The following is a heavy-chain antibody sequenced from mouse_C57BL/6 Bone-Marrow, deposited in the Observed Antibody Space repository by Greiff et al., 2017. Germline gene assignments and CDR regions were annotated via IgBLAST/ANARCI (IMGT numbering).Heavy chain of an antibody. D-gene: IGHD1-1*01. J-gene: IGHJ4*01. V-gene: IGHV7-1*01. CDR1: GFTFSDFY. CDR3: ARDARLLGAMDY. CDR2: SRNKANDYTT. Sequence: EVKLMESGGGLVQSGRSLRLSCATSGFTFSDFYMEWVSQAPGKGLEWIAASRNKANDYTTEYSASVKGRFIVSRDTSQSILYLQMNALRAEDTAIYYCARDARLLGAMDYGGQGTSVTGSS.